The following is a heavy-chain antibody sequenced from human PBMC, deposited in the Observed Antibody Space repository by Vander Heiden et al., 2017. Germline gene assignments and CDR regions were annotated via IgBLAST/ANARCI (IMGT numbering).Heavy chain of an antibody. D-gene: IGHD3-3*01. CDR2: ISGSGGST. V-gene: IGHV3-23*01. CDR3: AKSGLSGSYFDY. CDR1: GLPFSSYA. J-gene: IGHJ4*02. Sequence: EVQLLESGGGLVQPGGSLKLSCAAAGLPFSSYAMSWVRQAPGKGLEWVSAISGSGGSTYYADSVKGRFTISRDNSKNTLYLQMNSLRAEDTAVYYCAKSGLSGSYFDYWGQGTLVTVSS.